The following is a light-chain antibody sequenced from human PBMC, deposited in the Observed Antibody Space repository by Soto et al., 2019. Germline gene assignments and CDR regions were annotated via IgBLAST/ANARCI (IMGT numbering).Light chain of an antibody. J-gene: IGKJ3*01. CDR1: QSISTW. CDR2: DAS. V-gene: IGKV1-5*01. CDR3: QQYKNYLT. Sequence: DIQMTQSPSTLSASVGDRVTITCRASQSISTWLAWYQQKPGKAPKVLIYDASSSESGVPSRFSGSGSGTEFTLTISSLQPDDFATYYCQQYKNYLTFGPGTKVDIK.